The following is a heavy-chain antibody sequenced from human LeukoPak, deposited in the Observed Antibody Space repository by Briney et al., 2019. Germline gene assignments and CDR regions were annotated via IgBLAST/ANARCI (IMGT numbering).Heavy chain of an antibody. CDR1: GFTFRSYW. J-gene: IGHJ4*02. V-gene: IGHV3-7*03. D-gene: IGHD6-19*01. CDR3: AKEGPYSSGWYRAGENRGYFDY. Sequence: GGSLRLSCAASGFTFRSYWMTWVRQYPGKGLEWVANIKQDGSETYYADSVKGRFTISRDNAKRSLYLQMNSLRAEDTAVYYCAKEGPYSSGWYRAGENRGYFDYWGQGTLVTVSS. CDR2: IKQDGSET.